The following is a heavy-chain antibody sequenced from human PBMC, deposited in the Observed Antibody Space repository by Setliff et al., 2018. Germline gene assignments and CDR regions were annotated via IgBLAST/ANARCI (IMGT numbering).Heavy chain of an antibody. CDR2: ISSNGGST. CDR1: GFTFSSYW. V-gene: IGHV3-64*02. D-gene: IGHD6-19*01. Sequence: PGGSLRLSCAASGFTFSSYWMSWVRRAPGKGLEWVSAISSNGGSTYYADSVKGRFTISRDNSKNTLYLQMGSLRAEDMAVYYCARDGDSSGWYAGGEFDYWGQGTLVTVSS. CDR3: ARDGDSSGWYAGGEFDY. J-gene: IGHJ4*02.